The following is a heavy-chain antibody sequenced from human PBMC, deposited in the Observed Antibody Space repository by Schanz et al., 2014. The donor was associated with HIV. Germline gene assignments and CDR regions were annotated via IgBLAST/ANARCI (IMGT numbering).Heavy chain of an antibody. V-gene: IGHV3-23*01. CDR2: ISAGVGTA. D-gene: IGHD3-16*01. J-gene: IGHJ3*02. CDR1: GFTITSYG. CDR3: AIRTPMISFGAFDI. Sequence: QLLESGGGLVQPGGLLRLSCAASGFTITSYGMSWVRQAPGKGLEWVSTISAGVGTASYADSVKGRFTISRDNSKKMLFLQMNRLRAEDTAVYYCAIRTPMISFGAFDIWGRGTMVTVSS.